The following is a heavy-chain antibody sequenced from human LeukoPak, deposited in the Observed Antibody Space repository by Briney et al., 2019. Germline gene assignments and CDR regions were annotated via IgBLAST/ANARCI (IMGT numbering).Heavy chain of an antibody. CDR2: ISSSISISI. D-gene: IGHD3-3*01. CDR3: AKAHYYDFWSGYPYFDY. CDR1: GFTFSNYC. Sequence: GGSLRLSCAASGFTFSNYCINWVRQAPGKGLEWVSYISSSISISIYYAASVKGRFIISRDNAKNSLCLQMNRLRVEDTAVYYCAKAHYYDFWSGYPYFDYWGQGTLVTVSS. V-gene: IGHV3-48*01. J-gene: IGHJ4*02.